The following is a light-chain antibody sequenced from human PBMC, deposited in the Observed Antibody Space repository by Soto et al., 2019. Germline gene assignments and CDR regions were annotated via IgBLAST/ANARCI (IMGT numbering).Light chain of an antibody. CDR1: QSISSW. Sequence: DIQMTQSPSTLSASVGDRVTITCRASQSISSWLAWYQQKPGKAPKLLIYDASSLESGVPSRFSGRGSETEFTLTINGLQPDDFATYYCQQYNSYWTFGQGTKVDIK. J-gene: IGKJ1*01. CDR2: DAS. V-gene: IGKV1-5*01. CDR3: QQYNSYWT.